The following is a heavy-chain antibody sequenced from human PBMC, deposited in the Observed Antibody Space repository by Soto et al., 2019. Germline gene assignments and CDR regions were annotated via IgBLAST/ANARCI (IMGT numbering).Heavy chain of an antibody. D-gene: IGHD3-16*01. Sequence: QLQLQESGPGLVKPSETLSLTCTVSGGSISSNSCYWAWIRQPPGKGLEWIGNIYYSGTTYYNPSLKSRVTISVDTSKNQFSLKLSSVTAADTAVYYCARHKGGYYSGVDVWGQGTTVTVSS. CDR3: ARHKGGYYSGVDV. V-gene: IGHV4-39*01. CDR2: IYYSGTT. CDR1: GGSISSNSCY. J-gene: IGHJ6*02.